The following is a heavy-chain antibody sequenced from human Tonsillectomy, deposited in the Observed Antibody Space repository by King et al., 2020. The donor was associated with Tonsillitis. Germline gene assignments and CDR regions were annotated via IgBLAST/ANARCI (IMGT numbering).Heavy chain of an antibody. D-gene: IGHD4-17*01. V-gene: IGHV3-74*01. CDR2: INRDGIST. CDR3: ARDLDYGDPMDY. CDR1: GFTFSSYW. J-gene: IGHJ4*02. Sequence: VQLVESGGGLVQPGGSLRLSCAASGFTFSSYWMHWVRQAPGKGLVWVSRINRDGISTSYADSVKGRFTISRDNAKNTLYLQMHSLRAEDTALYYCARDLDYGDPMDYWGQGTLVTASS.